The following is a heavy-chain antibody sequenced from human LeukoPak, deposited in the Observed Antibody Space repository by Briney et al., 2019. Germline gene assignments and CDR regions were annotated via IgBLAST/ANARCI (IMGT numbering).Heavy chain of an antibody. CDR2: FNPGNSNS. CDR1: GYNFPRYW. D-gene: IGHD3-16*01. J-gene: IGHJ4*02. V-gene: IGHV5-51*01. Sequence: GESLQISCQGSGYNFPRYWIGWVRQMPGKGLEWMGIFNPGNSNSRYNPSFQGQVTISADTSISTAYLQWSGLKASDTAIYYCARGGDYYDYWGQGTLVTVSS. CDR3: ARGGDYYDY.